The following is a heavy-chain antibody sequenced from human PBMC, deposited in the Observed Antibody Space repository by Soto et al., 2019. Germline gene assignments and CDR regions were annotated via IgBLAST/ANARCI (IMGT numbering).Heavy chain of an antibody. D-gene: IGHD3-3*01. V-gene: IGHV1-24*01. CDR3: ATADYDFWSGDEGYYGMDV. CDR1: GYTLTELS. CDR2: FDPEDGET. Sequence: ASVKVSCKVSGYTLTELSMHWVRQAPGKGLEWMGGFDPEDGETIYAQKFQGRVTMTEDTSTDTAYMELSSLRSEGTAVYYCATADYDFWSGDEGYYGMDVWGQGTTVTVSS. J-gene: IGHJ6*02.